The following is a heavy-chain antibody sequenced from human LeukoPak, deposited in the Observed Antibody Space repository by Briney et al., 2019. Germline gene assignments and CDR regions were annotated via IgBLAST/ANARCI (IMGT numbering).Heavy chain of an antibody. CDR3: ARDYYDSSGYYYGGVDY. J-gene: IGHJ4*02. Sequence: GGSLRLSCAASGFTFSSYGMHWVRQAPGKELEWVAVIWYDGSNKYYADSVKGRFTISRDNSKNTLYLQMNSLRAEDTAVYYCARDYYDSSGYYYGGVDYWGQGTLVTVSS. V-gene: IGHV3-33*01. D-gene: IGHD3-22*01. CDR2: IWYDGSNK. CDR1: GFTFSSYG.